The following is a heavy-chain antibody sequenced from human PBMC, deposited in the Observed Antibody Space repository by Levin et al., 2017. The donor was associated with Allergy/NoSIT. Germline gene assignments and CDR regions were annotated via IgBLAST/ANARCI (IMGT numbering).Heavy chain of an antibody. CDR1: GFTFSDHY. Sequence: LSLTCGAFGFTFSDHYMSWIRQAPGKGPEWIAYISRDGSNIHYGGSLKGRFIISRDNAKNSLYLQMSSLRVEDTAVYYCARQSVLGGVMDVWGQGTTVIVSS. CDR3: ARQSVLGGVMDV. CDR2: ISRDGSNI. V-gene: IGHV3-11*01. J-gene: IGHJ6*02. D-gene: IGHD1-26*01.